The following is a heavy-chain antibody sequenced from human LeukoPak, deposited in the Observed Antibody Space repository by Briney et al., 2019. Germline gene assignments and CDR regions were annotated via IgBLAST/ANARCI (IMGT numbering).Heavy chain of an antibody. D-gene: IGHD3-9*01. CDR1: GGSISGNYY. J-gene: IGHJ5*02. V-gene: IGHV4-4*07. CDR2: IYARGNT. Sequence: SETLSLTCTVSGGSISGNYYWSWIRQPAGKGLEWIGRIYARGNTNYNPSLKSRVTISVDTSKNQFSLKLSSVTAADTAVYYCARDKRYFDWLPPSDWFDPWGQGTLVTVSS. CDR3: ARDKRYFDWLPPSDWFDP.